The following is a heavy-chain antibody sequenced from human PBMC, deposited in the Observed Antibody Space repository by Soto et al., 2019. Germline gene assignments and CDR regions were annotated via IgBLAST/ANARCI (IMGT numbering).Heavy chain of an antibody. D-gene: IGHD3-22*01. CDR3: ARVRTVWLYYYDSSGYYPQDFDY. Sequence: PSETLSLTGTVSVGSISSYYWSWIRQPPGKGLEWIGYIYYSGSTNYNPSLKSRVTISVDTSKNQFSLKLSSVTAADTAVYYCARVRTVWLYYYDSSGYYPQDFDYWGQGTLVTVSS. CDR2: IYYSGST. CDR1: VGSISSYY. J-gene: IGHJ4*02. V-gene: IGHV4-59*01.